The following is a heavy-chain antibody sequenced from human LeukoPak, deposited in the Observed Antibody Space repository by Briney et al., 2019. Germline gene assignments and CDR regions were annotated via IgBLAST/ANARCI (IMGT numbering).Heavy chain of an antibody. CDR1: GFIFSSFG. D-gene: IGHD4/OR15-4a*01. CDR3: ARRAGAYSHPYDY. V-gene: IGHV3-30*02. Sequence: GGSLRLSCAASGFIFSSFGMHWVRQAPGKGLKWVSFIRYDGSNKYYADSVKGRFTISRDNSKNTLYLQMNSLRAEDTAVYYCARRAGAYSHPYDYWGQGTLVTVSS. J-gene: IGHJ4*02. CDR2: IRYDGSNK.